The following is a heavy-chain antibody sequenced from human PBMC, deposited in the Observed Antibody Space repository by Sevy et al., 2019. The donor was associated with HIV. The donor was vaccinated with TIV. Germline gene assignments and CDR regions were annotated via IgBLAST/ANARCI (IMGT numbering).Heavy chain of an antibody. D-gene: IGHD3-16*01. Sequence: GGSLRLSCAASGFTFSSYAMSWVRQAPGKGLEWVSAISGSGGSTYYADSGKGRFTISRDNSKNRLYLQMNSLRAEDTAVYYCANLYDYVWGGDPWGQGTLVTVSS. V-gene: IGHV3-23*01. J-gene: IGHJ5*02. CDR2: ISGSGGST. CDR3: ANLYDYVWGGDP. CDR1: GFTFSSYA.